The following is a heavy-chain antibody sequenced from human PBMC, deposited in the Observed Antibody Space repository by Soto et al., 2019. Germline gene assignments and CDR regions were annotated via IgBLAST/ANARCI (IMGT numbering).Heavy chain of an antibody. J-gene: IGHJ4*02. Sequence: EVQLVESGGGLVQPGGSLRLSCSASGFTFSSYAMHWVRQAPGKGLEYVSAISSNGGSTYYADSVKGRFTISRDNSKNTLYLQMSSLRAEDTAVYYCVKGYKQWLVLVSFDYWGQGTLVTVSS. CDR2: ISSNGGST. CDR3: VKGYKQWLVLVSFDY. CDR1: GFTFSSYA. D-gene: IGHD6-19*01. V-gene: IGHV3-64D*06.